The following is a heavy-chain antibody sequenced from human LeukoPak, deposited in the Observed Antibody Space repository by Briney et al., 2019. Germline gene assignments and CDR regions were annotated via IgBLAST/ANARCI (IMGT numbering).Heavy chain of an antibody. V-gene: IGHV3-30-3*01. Sequence: GGSLRLSSSASGFTFSSYSMHWVRQAPGKGLEWVAVISYDGNNKYDADSVKGRFTISRDNSKNTLYLQMNSLRAEDTAVYYCARLPGYCSSNSCYKMTIPFDYWGQGTLVTVSS. J-gene: IGHJ4*02. CDR1: GFTFSSYS. D-gene: IGHD2-2*02. CDR3: ARLPGYCSSNSCYKMTIPFDY. CDR2: ISYDGNNK.